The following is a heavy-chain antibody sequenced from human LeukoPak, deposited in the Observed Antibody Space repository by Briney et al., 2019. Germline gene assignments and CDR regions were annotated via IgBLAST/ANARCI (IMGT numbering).Heavy chain of an antibody. D-gene: IGHD2-8*01. CDR3: ARVVDIVLMVDP. CDR2: IYYSGST. J-gene: IGHJ5*02. CDR1: GGSISSGGYY. V-gene: IGHV4-31*03. Sequence: PSQTLSLTCTVSGGSISSGGYYWSWLRQHPGKGLEWIGYIYYSGSTYYNPSLKSRVTISVDTSKNQFSLKLSSVTAADTAVYYCARVVDIVLMVDPWGQGTLVTVSS.